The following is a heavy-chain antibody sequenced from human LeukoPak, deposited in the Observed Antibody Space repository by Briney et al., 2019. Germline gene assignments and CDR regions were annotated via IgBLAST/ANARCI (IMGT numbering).Heavy chain of an antibody. CDR2: ISGDGGST. Sequence: PGGSLTLSCAASGFTFDDYAMHWVRQAPGKGLEWVCLISGDGGSTYYADSVKGRFTISRDNSKTSLYLQMNSLRTEDTALYYCAKDRRRWELPDYWGQGTLVTVSP. V-gene: IGHV3-43*02. CDR1: GFTFDDYA. D-gene: IGHD2-15*01. CDR3: AKDRRRWELPDY. J-gene: IGHJ4*02.